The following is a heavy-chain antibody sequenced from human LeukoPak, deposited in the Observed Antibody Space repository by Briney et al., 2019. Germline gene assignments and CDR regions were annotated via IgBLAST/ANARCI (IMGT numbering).Heavy chain of an antibody. Sequence: GASVKVSFKASGYTFTVAYMHWVRQAPGQGLEWMGWINPNSGETRYEQKFQGRVTMTRDTSIDTAHMELGSLTSDDTAVYYCARVLFNSGYDSWGQGTLVTVSS. CDR3: ARVLFNSGYDS. D-gene: IGHD3-9*01. CDR1: GYTFTVAY. V-gene: IGHV1-2*02. J-gene: IGHJ5*01. CDR2: INPNSGET.